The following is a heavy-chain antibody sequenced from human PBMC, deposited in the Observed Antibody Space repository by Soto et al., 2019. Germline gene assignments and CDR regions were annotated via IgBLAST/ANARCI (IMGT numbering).Heavy chain of an antibody. CDR1: GFTFSSYA. CDR2: ISGSGGST. Sequence: PGGSLRLSCAASGFTFSSYAMSWVRQAPGKGLEWVSAISGSGGSTYYADSVKSRFTISRDNSKNTLYLQMNSLRAEDTAVYYCAKSYYYDSSGYYDYYYYGMDVWGQGTTVTVSS. V-gene: IGHV3-23*01. D-gene: IGHD3-22*01. CDR3: AKSYYYDSSGYYDYYYYGMDV. J-gene: IGHJ6*02.